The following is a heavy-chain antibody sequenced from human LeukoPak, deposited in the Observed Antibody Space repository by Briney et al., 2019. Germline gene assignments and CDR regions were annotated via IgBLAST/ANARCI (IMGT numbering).Heavy chain of an antibody. V-gene: IGHV3-11*04. D-gene: IGHD6-19*01. J-gene: IGHJ4*02. CDR1: GFTFSDYY. CDR2: ISSSGSTI. Sequence: GGSLRLSCAASGFTFSDYYMSWIRQAPGQGLEWVSYISSSGSTIYYADSVKGRFTISRDNAKNSLYLQMNSLRAEDTAVYYCARARPYSSGWELPFDYWGQGTLVTVSS. CDR3: ARARPYSSGWELPFDY.